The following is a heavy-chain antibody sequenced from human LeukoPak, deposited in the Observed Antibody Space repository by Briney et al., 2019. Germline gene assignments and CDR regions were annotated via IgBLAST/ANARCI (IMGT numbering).Heavy chain of an antibody. CDR1: GFTFSSYW. CDR3: AKTVSGRYCSSTSCYIPFDY. V-gene: IGHV3-7*03. D-gene: IGHD2-2*02. J-gene: IGHJ4*02. CDR2: IKQDGSEK. Sequence: GGSLRLSCAASGFTFSSYWMTWVRQAPGKGLEWVANIKQDGSEKYYVDSVKGRFTISRDNAKNSLYLQMNSLRAEDTAVYYCAKTVSGRYCSSTSCYIPFDYWGQGTLVTVSS.